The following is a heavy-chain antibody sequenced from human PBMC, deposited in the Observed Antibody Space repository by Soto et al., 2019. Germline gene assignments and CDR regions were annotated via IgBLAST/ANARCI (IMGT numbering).Heavy chain of an antibody. Sequence: QVQLQQWGAGLLKPSETLSLTCAVYGGSFSGYYWSWIRQPPGKGLEWIGEINNSGSTNYNPSLKSRATISVDTSKNQFSLKMSSVTAADTAVYYCARGKRVTMVRGVIKDAFDIWGQGTMVTVSS. D-gene: IGHD3-10*01. CDR1: GGSFSGYY. V-gene: IGHV4-34*01. CDR3: ARGKRVTMVRGVIKDAFDI. CDR2: INNSGST. J-gene: IGHJ3*02.